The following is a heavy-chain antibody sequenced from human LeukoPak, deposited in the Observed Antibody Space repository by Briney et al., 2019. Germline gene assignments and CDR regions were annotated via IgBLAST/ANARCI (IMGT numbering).Heavy chain of an antibody. CDR2: IKTKTDGGTA. Sequence: PGGSLRLSCAASGFTFSNAWMAWVRQAPGKGLEWVGRIKTKTDGGTADYAAPVKGRFTISRDDSKNTLYLQMNSLKTEDTAVYYCTTEWALAGNFYWGRGTLVTVSS. CDR1: GFTFSNAW. D-gene: IGHD6-19*01. J-gene: IGHJ4*02. CDR3: TTEWALAGNFY. V-gene: IGHV3-15*01.